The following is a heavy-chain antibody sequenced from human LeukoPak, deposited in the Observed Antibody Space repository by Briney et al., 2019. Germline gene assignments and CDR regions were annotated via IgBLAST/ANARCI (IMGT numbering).Heavy chain of an antibody. D-gene: IGHD2-2*01. J-gene: IGHJ6*03. CDR3: AREGYCSSTSCSYYYYYYMDV. CDR2: IYTSGST. V-gene: IGHV4-4*07. CDR1: GGSISSYY. Sequence: SEILSLTCTVSGGSISSYYWSWIRQPAGKGLEWIGRIYTSGSTNYNPSLKSRVTMSVDTSKNQFSLKLSSVTAADTAVYYCAREGYCSSTSCSYYYYYYMDVWGKGTTVTVSS.